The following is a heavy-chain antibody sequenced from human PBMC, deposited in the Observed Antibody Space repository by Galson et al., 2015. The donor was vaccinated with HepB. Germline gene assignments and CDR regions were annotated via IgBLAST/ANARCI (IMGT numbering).Heavy chain of an antibody. CDR1: GGTFSSYA. V-gene: IGHV1-69*04. J-gene: IGHJ6*02. D-gene: IGHD6-13*01. CDR2: IIPILGIA. Sequence: SVKVSCKASGGTFSSYAISWVRQAPGQGLEWMGRIIPILGIANYAQKFQGRVTITADKSTSTAYMELSSLRSEDTAVYYCARVVGIAAAGYYYGMDVWGQGTTVTVSS. CDR3: ARVVGIAAAGYYYGMDV.